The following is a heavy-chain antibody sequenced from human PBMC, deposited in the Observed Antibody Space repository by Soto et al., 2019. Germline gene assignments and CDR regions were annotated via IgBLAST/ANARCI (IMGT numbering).Heavy chain of an antibody. CDR3: ARDSHFPVDRGGYYYYAMDV. Sequence: QVQLQESGPGLVKPSETLSLTCSVSGGSLSSNSYYWSWIRQPPGKGLEWIGYIYYSGSTKYNPSLKSRVGISVDTSTNRFSPRLSSVTAADTGVYYCARDSHFPVDRGGYYYYAMDVWGQGTSVTVSS. CDR2: IYYSGST. J-gene: IGHJ6*02. D-gene: IGHD3-10*01. CDR1: GGSLSSNSYY. V-gene: IGHV4-61*01.